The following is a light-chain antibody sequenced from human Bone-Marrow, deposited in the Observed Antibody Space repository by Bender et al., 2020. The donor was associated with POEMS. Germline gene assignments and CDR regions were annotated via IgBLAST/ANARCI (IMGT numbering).Light chain of an antibody. V-gene: IGLV2-18*02. CDR2: EVS. J-gene: IGLJ1*01. CDR1: SSDVGTYDR. CDR3: SSYTTTTTHYV. Sequence: QSALTQPASVSGSPGQSVTLSCTGTSSDVGTYDRVSWYQQPPGTAPKLIIYEVSNRPSGVPDRFSGSKSGNTASLTISGLRAEDEADYYCSSYTTTTTHYVFGTGTKVTVL.